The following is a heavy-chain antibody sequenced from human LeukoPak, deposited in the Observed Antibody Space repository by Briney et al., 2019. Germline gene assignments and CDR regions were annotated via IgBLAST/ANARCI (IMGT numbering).Heavy chain of an antibody. CDR3: ARDSSQTSTTYYDFWSGYDY. CDR2: ISYDGSNK. CDR1: GFTFSSYA. D-gene: IGHD3-3*01. J-gene: IGHJ4*02. Sequence: GGSLRLSCAASGFTFSSYAMHWVRQAPGKGLEWVAVISYDGSNKYYADSVKGRFTISRDNSKNTLYLQMNSLRAEDTAVYYCARDSSQTSTTYYDFWSGYDYWGQGTLVTVSS. V-gene: IGHV3-30-3*01.